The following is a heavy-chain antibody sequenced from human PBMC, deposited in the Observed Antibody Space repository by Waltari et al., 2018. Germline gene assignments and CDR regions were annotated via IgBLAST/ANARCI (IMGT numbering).Heavy chain of an antibody. CDR3: VRAAGLDI. Sequence: EVQLLESGGGLRQHGESMRLSCVASGSTFSSYVMTWVRQAPGKGLEWVSTISDAGGRIYYAESVKGRFTISRDNSRSTLALQMNSLRDDDTAVYYCVRAAGLDIWGQGTMVNVSS. CDR2: ISDAGGRI. CDR1: GSTFSSYV. J-gene: IGHJ3*02. D-gene: IGHD6-25*01. V-gene: IGHV3-23*01.